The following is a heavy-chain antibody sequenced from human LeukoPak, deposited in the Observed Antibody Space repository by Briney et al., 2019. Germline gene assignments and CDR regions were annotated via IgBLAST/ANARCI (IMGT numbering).Heavy chain of an antibody. CDR2: IFYSGST. J-gene: IGHJ5*02. CDR3: ATLTTPGWFNP. CDR1: GGSISTSNYY. D-gene: IGHD1-1*01. V-gene: IGHV4-39*07. Sequence: ASETLSLTCAVSGGSISTSNYYWGWIRQPPGKGLEWIGNIFYSGSTYYSPSLKRRVTISLDTSRNQFSLKLSSVTAADTAVYYCATLTTPGWFNPWGQGTLVTVSS.